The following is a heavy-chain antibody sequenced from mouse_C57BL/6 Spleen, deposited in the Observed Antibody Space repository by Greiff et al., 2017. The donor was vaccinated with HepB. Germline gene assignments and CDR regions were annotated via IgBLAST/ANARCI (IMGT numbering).Heavy chain of an antibody. Sequence: QVQLQQPGAELVMPGASVKLSCKASGYTFTSYWMHWVKQRPGQGLEWIGEIDPSDSYTNYNQKFKGKSTLTVYKSSSTAYMQLSSLTSEDSAVYYCARPHYYGSSYSWFAYWGQGTLVTVSA. D-gene: IGHD1-1*01. J-gene: IGHJ3*01. V-gene: IGHV1-69*01. CDR3: ARPHYYGSSYSWFAY. CDR2: IDPSDSYT. CDR1: GYTFTSYW.